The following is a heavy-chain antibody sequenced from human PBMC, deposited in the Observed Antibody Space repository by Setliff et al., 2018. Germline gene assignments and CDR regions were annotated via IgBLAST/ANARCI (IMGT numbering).Heavy chain of an antibody. CDR1: GGSISSGDAS. J-gene: IGHJ4*02. D-gene: IGHD3-22*01. CDR3: ARGHYYDSSGYYFSRPDDY. Sequence: SETLSLTCAVSGGSISSGDASWSWVRQPPGKGLEWIGYIYHSGSTYYNPSLKSRVTISVDRSKNQFSLKLSSVTAADTAVYYCARGHYYDSSGYYFSRPDDYWGQGTLVTSPQ. CDR2: IYHSGST. V-gene: IGHV4-30-2*01.